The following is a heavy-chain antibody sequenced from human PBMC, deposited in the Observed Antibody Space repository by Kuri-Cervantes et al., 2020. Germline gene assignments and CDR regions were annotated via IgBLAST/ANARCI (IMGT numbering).Heavy chain of an antibody. D-gene: IGHD3-22*01. J-gene: IGHJ4*02. V-gene: IGHV4-38-2*02. CDR1: GYSISSGYY. CDR2: IYHSGTT. Sequence: GSLRLSCAVSGYSISSGYYWGWIRQPPGKGLEWIGSIYHSGTTYYNPSLKSRVTISVDTSKNQFSLKLNSVTAADTAVYYCARESLMGSGYYYDYWGQGTQVTVSS. CDR3: ARESLMGSGYYYDY.